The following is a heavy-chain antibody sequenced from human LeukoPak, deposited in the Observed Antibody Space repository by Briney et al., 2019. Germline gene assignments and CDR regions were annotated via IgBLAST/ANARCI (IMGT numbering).Heavy chain of an antibody. CDR1: GGSFSGYY. CDR3: ARKWEPYWYLDL. Sequence: SETLSLTCAVYGGSFSGYYWSWIRQPPGKGLEWIGEINHSGSTNYNPSLKSRVTISVDTSKNQFSLKLSSVTAADTAVYYCARKWEPYWYLDLWGRGTLVTVSS. D-gene: IGHD1-26*01. CDR2: INHSGST. J-gene: IGHJ2*01. V-gene: IGHV4-34*01.